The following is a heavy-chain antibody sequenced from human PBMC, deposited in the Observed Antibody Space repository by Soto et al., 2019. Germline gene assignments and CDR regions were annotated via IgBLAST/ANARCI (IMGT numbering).Heavy chain of an antibody. CDR2: IYDSGST. CDR3: ARETKYYDFWSGYVNYYYYGMDV. D-gene: IGHD3-3*01. CDR1: GGSISSYY. V-gene: IGHV4-59*01. Sequence: PSETLSLTCTFSGGSISSYYWSWIRQPPGKGLEWIGYIYDSGSTNYNPSLKSRVTISVDTSKNQFSLKLSSVTAADTAVYYCARETKYYDFWSGYVNYYYYGMDVWGQGTTVTVSS. J-gene: IGHJ6*02.